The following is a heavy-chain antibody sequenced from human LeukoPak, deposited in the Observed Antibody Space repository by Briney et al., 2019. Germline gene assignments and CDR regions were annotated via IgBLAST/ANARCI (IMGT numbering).Heavy chain of an antibody. CDR1: GFTFDDYG. CDR2: INWNGGST. V-gene: IGHV3-20*04. J-gene: IGHJ4*02. CDR3: ARDWNYYDSSGYFGY. D-gene: IGHD3-22*01. Sequence: PGGSLRLSCTASGFTFDDYGMSWVRQAPGKGLEWVSGINWNGGSTGYADSVKGRFTISRDNAKNSLYLQMNSLRAEDTALYYCARDWNYYDSSGYFGYWGQGTLVTVSS.